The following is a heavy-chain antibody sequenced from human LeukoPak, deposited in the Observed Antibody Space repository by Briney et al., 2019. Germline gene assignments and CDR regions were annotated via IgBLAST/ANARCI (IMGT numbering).Heavy chain of an antibody. CDR1: GFTFSSYW. J-gene: IGHJ4*02. D-gene: IGHD6-13*01. CDR2: INSNGSST. V-gene: IGHV3-74*01. CDR3: ARDPAGIAAAGSSFDY. Sequence: GGSLRLSCAASGFTFSSYWMHWVRQAPGKGLVWVSLINSNGSSTSYADSVKGRFTISRDNAKNILYLQMNSLRAEDTAVYYCARDPAGIAAAGSSFDYWGQGTLVTVSS.